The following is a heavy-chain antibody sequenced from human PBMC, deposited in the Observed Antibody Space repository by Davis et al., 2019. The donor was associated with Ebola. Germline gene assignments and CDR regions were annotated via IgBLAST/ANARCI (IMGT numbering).Heavy chain of an antibody. CDR2: IKSKTDGGTT. V-gene: IGHV3-15*01. CDR3: TGVGLAVAGTSVYYYYGMDV. CDR1: GFTFSNAW. J-gene: IGHJ6*04. D-gene: IGHD6-19*01. Sequence: GGSLRLSCAASGFTFSNAWMSWVRQAPGKGLEWVGRIKSKTDGGTTDYAAPVKGRFTISRDDSKNTLYLQMNSLKTEDTAVYYCTGVGLAVAGTSVYYYYGMDVWGKGTTVTVSS.